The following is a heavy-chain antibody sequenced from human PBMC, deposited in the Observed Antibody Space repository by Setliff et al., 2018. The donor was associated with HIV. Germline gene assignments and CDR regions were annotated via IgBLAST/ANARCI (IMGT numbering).Heavy chain of an antibody. Sequence: SVKVSCKASGGTFSSYAISWARQAPGQGLEWMGGTIPMFGTANYAQKFQGRVTITTDESTNTGYMELSSLRSEDTAVYYCARESACSSTSCPKVLDYWGQGTLVTVSS. CDR3: ARESACSSTSCPKVLDY. J-gene: IGHJ4*02. D-gene: IGHD2-2*01. CDR1: GGTFSSYA. CDR2: TIPMFGTA. V-gene: IGHV1-69*05.